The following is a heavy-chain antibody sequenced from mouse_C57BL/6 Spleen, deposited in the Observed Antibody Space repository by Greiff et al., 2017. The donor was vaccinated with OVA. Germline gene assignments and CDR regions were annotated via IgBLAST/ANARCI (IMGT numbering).Heavy chain of an antibody. D-gene: IGHD1-1*01. CDR2: IYPGDGDT. CDR1: GYAFSSSW. J-gene: IGHJ2*01. V-gene: IGHV1-82*01. CDR3: ARFPPYYYGSSYEGYFDY. Sequence: VQLQQSGPELVKPGASVKISCKASGYAFSSSWMNWVKQRPGKGLEWIGRIYPGDGDTNYNGKFKGKATLTAEKSSSTAYMQLSSLTSEDSAVYFCARFPPYYYGSSYEGYFDYWGQGTTLTVSS.